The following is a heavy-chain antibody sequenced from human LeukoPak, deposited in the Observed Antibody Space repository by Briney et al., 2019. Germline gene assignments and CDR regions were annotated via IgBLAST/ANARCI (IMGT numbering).Heavy chain of an antibody. CDR1: GQSSPTNS. CDR3: ARARLAVPGTVWFDP. CDR2: ISAYNSNT. D-gene: IGHD6-19*01. J-gene: IGHJ5*02. Sequence: ASVRVSCKAAGQSSPTNSFGWVRQAPGQGLEWMGWISAYNSNTQYAQKFQDRVTMTTDTSTNTAYLDVRSLTSDDTGVYYCARARLAVPGTVWFDPWGQGTLVTVSS. V-gene: IGHV1-18*01.